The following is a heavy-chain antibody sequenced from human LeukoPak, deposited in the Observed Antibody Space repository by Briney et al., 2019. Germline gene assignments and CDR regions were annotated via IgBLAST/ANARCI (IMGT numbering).Heavy chain of an antibody. Sequence: SETLSLTCIVSGGSFSGYYWSWIRQPPGKGLEWIGEINHSGSTNYNPSLKSRVTISVDTSKNQFSLKLSSVTAADTAVYYCAREIYDSSGYYYGVYYFDYWGQGTLVTVSS. CDR2: INHSGST. CDR3: AREIYDSSGYYYGVYYFDY. V-gene: IGHV4-34*01. J-gene: IGHJ4*02. D-gene: IGHD3-22*01. CDR1: GGSFSGYY.